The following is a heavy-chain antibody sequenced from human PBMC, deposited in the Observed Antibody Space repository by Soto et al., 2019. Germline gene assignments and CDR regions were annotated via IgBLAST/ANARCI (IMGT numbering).Heavy chain of an antibody. CDR2: IWYDGNNK. CDR1: GFTFSSYG. V-gene: IGHV3-33*01. Sequence: QVQLVESGGGVVQPGRSLRLSCAASGFTFSSYGMHWVRQAPGKGLEWVAVIWYDGNNKYYADSVKGRFTISRDNSKNTLHLQMNSLRAEDTAVYYCARGTVHFDYWGQGTLVTVSS. D-gene: IGHD1-1*01. CDR3: ARGTVHFDY. J-gene: IGHJ4*02.